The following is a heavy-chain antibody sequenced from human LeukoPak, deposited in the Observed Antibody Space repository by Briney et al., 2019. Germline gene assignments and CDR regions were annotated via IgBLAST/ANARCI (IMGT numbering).Heavy chain of an antibody. CDR3: AREEAANPFDY. CDR2: ISSSGSTI. V-gene: IGHV3-11*04. J-gene: IGHJ4*02. CDR1: GFTLSDYY. Sequence: GGSLRLSCAASGFTLSDYYMSWLRQAPGKGLEWVSYISSSGSTIYYADSVKGRFTISRDNAKNSLYLQMNSLRAEDTAVYYCAREEAANPFDYWGQGTLVTVSS. D-gene: IGHD2-15*01.